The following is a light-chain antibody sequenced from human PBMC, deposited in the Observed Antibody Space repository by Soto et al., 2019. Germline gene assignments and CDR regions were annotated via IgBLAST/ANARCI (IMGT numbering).Light chain of an antibody. CDR2: EVS. Sequence: QSALTQPASVSGSPGQSITISCTGTSSDVGRYNYVSWYQHHPGKAPKLIIYEVSNRPSGVSNRFSGSKSGNTASLTISGLQAEDEADYYCSSYTSSNTFVFGTGTKLTVL. CDR3: SSYTSSNTFV. V-gene: IGLV2-14*01. J-gene: IGLJ1*01. CDR1: SSDVGRYNY.